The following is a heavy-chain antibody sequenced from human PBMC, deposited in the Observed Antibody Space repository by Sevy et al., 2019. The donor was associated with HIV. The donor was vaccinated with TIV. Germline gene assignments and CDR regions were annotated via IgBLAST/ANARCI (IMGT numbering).Heavy chain of an antibody. CDR1: GFTFSSYA. CDR2: INSNGVTT. CDR3: ARGGAFWSGYTDY. J-gene: IGHJ4*02. Sequence: PGGSLRLSCAASGFTFSSYAMHWVRQAPGKGLECVAAINSNGVTTYYADSVKGRFTISRDNSKNTLYLQMGSLRAEDMAVYYCARGGAFWSGYTDYWGQGTLVTVSS. V-gene: IGHV3-64*02. D-gene: IGHD3-3*01.